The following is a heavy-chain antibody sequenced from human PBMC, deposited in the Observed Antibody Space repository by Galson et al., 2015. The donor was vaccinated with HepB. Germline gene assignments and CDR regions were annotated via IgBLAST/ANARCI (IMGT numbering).Heavy chain of an antibody. CDR1: GFTFSGYW. V-gene: IGHV3-7*03. CDR3: ARGRGWIFDY. CDR2: IKEDGGES. Sequence: SLRLSCAASGFTFSGYWMHWVRQAPGKGLEWVANIKEDGGESYFVGSVKGRLAISRDNAVNSVYLQMNSLRAEDTAMYYCARGRGWIFDYWGQGTQVTVSS. J-gene: IGHJ4*02. D-gene: IGHD6-19*01.